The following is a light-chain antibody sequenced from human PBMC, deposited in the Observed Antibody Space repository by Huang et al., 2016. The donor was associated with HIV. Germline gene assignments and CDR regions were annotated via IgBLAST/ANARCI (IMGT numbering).Light chain of an antibody. CDR2: GAS. Sequence: EIVMTQSPASLPVSPGERATLSCRARQNVKSDLAWYQKKPGQPPRLLMYGASTRATGVPPRFSGSGSVTNFTLTISSLQSEDFALYYCHQYNDWPRTFGQGTKVEVK. CDR3: HQYNDWPRT. V-gene: IGKV3-15*01. J-gene: IGKJ1*01. CDR1: QNVKSD.